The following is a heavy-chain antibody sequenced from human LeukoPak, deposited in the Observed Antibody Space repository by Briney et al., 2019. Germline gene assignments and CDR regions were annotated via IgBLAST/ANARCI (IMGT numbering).Heavy chain of an antibody. D-gene: IGHD5-24*01. CDR1: GGSISSSNW. J-gene: IGHJ4*02. V-gene: IGHV4-4*02. CDR2: IYHSGST. Sequence: PSETLSLTCAVSGGSISSSNWWSWVRQPPGKGLEWIGEIYHSGSTNYNPSLKSRVTISVDTSKNQFSLKLSSVTAADTAVYYCARGEGRDGYNSDFDYWGQGTLVTVSS. CDR3: ARGEGRDGYNSDFDY.